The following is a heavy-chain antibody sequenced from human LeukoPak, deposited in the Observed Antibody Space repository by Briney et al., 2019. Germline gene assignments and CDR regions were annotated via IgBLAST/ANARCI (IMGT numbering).Heavy chain of an antibody. Sequence: SETLSLTCAVYGGSFSGYYWSWIRQPPGKGLEWIGEINHSGSTNYNPSLKSRVTISVDTSKNQFSLKLSSVTAADTAVYYCASRNFWSGYYPHWGQGTLVTVSS. CDR1: GGSFSGYY. J-gene: IGHJ4*02. V-gene: IGHV4-34*01. CDR2: INHSGST. CDR3: ASRNFWSGYYPH. D-gene: IGHD3-3*01.